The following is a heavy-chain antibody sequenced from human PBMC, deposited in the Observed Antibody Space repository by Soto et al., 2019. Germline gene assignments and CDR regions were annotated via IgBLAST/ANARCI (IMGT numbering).Heavy chain of an antibody. CDR2: INAGNGNT. CDR1: GYTFTSYA. Sequence: GASVKVSCKASGYTFTSYAMHWVRQAPGQRLEWMGWINAGNGNTKYSQKFQGRVTITRDTSASTAYMELSSLRSEDTAVYYCARVMGYYDFWSGYQMHELGYNYDYYYGMDVWGQGTTVTVSS. J-gene: IGHJ6*02. D-gene: IGHD3-3*01. V-gene: IGHV1-3*01. CDR3: ARVMGYYDFWSGYQMHELGYNYDYYYGMDV.